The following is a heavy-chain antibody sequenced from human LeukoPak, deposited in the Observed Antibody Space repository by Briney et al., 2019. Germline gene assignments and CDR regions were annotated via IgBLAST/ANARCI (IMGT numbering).Heavy chain of an antibody. CDR1: GDSISGSGHH. D-gene: IGHD2-2*01. J-gene: IGHJ4*02. CDR2: IYYSGET. CDR3: ARSSTGWSHY. Sequence: PSETLSLPCTVSGDSISGSGHHWGWIRQAPGEGLEWIGSIYYSGETCYNPSLKSRVTISVDTSKNQFSLKLSSVTAADTAVYYCARSSTGWSHYWGQGNLVTVSS. V-gene: IGHV4-39*01.